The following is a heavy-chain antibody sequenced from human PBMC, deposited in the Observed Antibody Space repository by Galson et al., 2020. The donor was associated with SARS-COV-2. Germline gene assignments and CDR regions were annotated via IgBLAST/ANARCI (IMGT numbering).Heavy chain of an antibody. CDR1: GGSFSGYY. CDR3: ARGRYSSGWYGAYNWFDP. J-gene: IGHJ5*02. V-gene: IGHV4-34*01. CDR2: INHSGST. D-gene: IGHD6-19*01. Sequence: SETLSLTCAVYGGSFSGYYWSWIRQPPGKGLEWIGEINHSGSTNYNPSLKSRVTISVDTSKNQFSLKLSSVTAADTAVYYCARGRYSSGWYGAYNWFDPWGQGTLGTVSS.